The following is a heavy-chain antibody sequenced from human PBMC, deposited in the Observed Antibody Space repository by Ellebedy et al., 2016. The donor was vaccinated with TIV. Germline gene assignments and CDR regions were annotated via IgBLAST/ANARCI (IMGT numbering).Heavy chain of an antibody. J-gene: IGHJ5*01. CDR2: ISSISSTV. V-gene: IGHV3-48*01. CDR3: AKVESPVAGLDS. CDR1: DLTFGGFT. D-gene: IGHD2-21*01. Sequence: GESQKISCAASDLTFGGFTMNWVRQAPGKGLEWLSYISSISSTVSYADSVKGRFTLSRDRTKNTLHLQMISLRPEDSGHYYCAKVESPVAGLDSWGLGTQVTVSS.